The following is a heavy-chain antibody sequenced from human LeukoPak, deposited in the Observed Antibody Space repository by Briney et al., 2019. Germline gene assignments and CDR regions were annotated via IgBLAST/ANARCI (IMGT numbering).Heavy chain of an antibody. V-gene: IGHV4-30-2*01. CDR2: IYHSGST. J-gene: IGHJ4*02. D-gene: IGHD3-3*01. CDR1: GGSISSGGYY. Sequence: PSETLSLTCTVSGGSISSGGYYWSWIRQPPGKGLEWIGYIYHSGSTYYNPSLKSRVTISVDRSKNQFSLKLSSVTAADTAVYYCARDTIFGGEPGYWGQGTLVTVSS. CDR3: ARDTIFGGEPGY.